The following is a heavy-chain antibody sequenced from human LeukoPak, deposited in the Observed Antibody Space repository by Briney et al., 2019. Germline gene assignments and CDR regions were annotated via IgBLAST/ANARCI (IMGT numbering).Heavy chain of an antibody. CDR3: IRARKLYSSGWYYFDY. CDR2: IRSKGYGGTT. D-gene: IGHD6-19*01. Sequence: PGGSLRLSCTASGFTFGDYAMSWVRQAPGKGLEWVGVIRSKGYGGTTEYAASVKGRFTISRDDSKSSAYLQMNSLKSEDTAVYYCIRARKLYSSGWYYFDYWGQGTLVTVSS. J-gene: IGHJ4*02. CDR1: GFTFGDYA. V-gene: IGHV3-49*04.